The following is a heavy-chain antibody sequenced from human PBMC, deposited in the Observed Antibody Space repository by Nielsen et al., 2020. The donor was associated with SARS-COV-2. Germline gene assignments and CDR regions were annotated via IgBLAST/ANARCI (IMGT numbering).Heavy chain of an antibody. Sequence: SETLSLTCAVYGGSFSGYYWSWIRQPPGKGLEWIGEINHRGSTNYNPSLKSRVTISVDTSKNQFSLKLSSVTAADTAVYYCARGPYYDSSGYYYYFDYWGQGTLVTVSS. J-gene: IGHJ4*02. CDR2: INHRGST. CDR3: ARGPYYDSSGYYYYFDY. V-gene: IGHV4-34*01. D-gene: IGHD3-22*01. CDR1: GGSFSGYY.